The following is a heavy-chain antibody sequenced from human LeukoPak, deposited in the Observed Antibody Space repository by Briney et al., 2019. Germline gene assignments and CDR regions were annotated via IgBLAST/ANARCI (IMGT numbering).Heavy chain of an antibody. V-gene: IGHV4-61*08. J-gene: IGHJ3*02. CDR1: GGSINSGGYS. Sequence: SETLSLACTVSGGSINSGGYSWSWIRQHPGKDLEWIGYIYYSGSTNYNPSLKSRVTISVDTSKNQFSLKLSSVTAADTAVYYCARRSGSYYYDSSGYYEIWGQGTMVTVSS. CDR2: IYYSGST. CDR3: ARRSGSYYYDSSGYYEI. D-gene: IGHD3-22*01.